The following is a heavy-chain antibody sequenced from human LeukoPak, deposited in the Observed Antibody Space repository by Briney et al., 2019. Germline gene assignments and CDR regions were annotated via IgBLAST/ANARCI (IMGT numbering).Heavy chain of an antibody. V-gene: IGHV3-74*01. CDR3: ARVSGLGMNEYYQH. CDR1: GLTFSNSW. J-gene: IGHJ1*01. CDR2: INNEGTTI. D-gene: IGHD3-10*01. Sequence: PGGSLRLSCEASGLTFSNSWMHWVRQAPGKGLVWVSRINNEGTTISYADSVKGRFTISRDNAKNTLYLQMNSLRAEDTAVYCCARVSGLGMNEYYQHWGQGTLVTVAS.